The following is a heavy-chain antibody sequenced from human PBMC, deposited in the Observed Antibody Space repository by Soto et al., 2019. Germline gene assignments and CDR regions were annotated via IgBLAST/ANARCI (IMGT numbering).Heavy chain of an antibody. Sequence: GASVKVSCKASGYTFTGYYMHWVRQAPGQGLEWMGWINPNSGGTNYAQKFQGRVTMTRDTSISTAYMELSRLRSDDTAVYYCARDLAIDYYYGMDVWGQGTTVTVSS. CDR1: GYTFTGYY. J-gene: IGHJ6*02. V-gene: IGHV1-2*02. D-gene: IGHD2-21*01. CDR3: ARDLAIDYYYGMDV. CDR2: INPNSGGT.